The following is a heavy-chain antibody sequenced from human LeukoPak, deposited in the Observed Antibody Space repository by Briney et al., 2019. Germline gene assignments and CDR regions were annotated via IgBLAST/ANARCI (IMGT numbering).Heavy chain of an antibody. CDR3: ARGGEVCSSSSCYRGHDY. D-gene: IGHD2-2*01. V-gene: IGHV1-2*02. CDR2: INPKSGGT. CDR1: GYTFTGYY. J-gene: IGHJ4*02. Sequence: ASVKVSCKASGYTFTGYYMHWVRQAPGPGLEWMGWINPKSGGTTYGQQFQGRVTMTRDTSTSTAYMELSRLRSDDTAVYYCARGGEVCSSSSCYRGHDYWGQGTLVTVSS.